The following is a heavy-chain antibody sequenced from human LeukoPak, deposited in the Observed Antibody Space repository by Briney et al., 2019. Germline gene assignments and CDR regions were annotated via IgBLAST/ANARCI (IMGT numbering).Heavy chain of an antibody. V-gene: IGHV1-2*04. Sequence: GASVKVSCEASGYTFTGYYMHWVRQAPGQGLEWMGWINPNSGGTNYAQKFQGWVTMTRDTSISTAYMELSRLRSDDTAVYYCARDTRSSSSWDYYYYGMDVWGQGTTVTVSS. J-gene: IGHJ6*02. D-gene: IGHD6-13*01. CDR2: INPNSGGT. CDR1: GYTFTGYY. CDR3: ARDTRSSSSWDYYYYGMDV.